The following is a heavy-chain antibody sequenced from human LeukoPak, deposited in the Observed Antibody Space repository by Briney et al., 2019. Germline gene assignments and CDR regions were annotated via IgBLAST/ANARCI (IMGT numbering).Heavy chain of an antibody. CDR2: ISGSGGST. Sequence: GGSLRLSCAASGFTFSSYAMSWVRQAPGKGLEWVSAISGSGGSTYYADSVKGRFTISRDNSKNTLYLQMNSLRAEDTAVYYCAKDSVVVVAATHRAYVDYWGQGTLVTVSS. J-gene: IGHJ4*02. CDR3: AKDSVVVVAATHRAYVDY. V-gene: IGHV3-23*01. D-gene: IGHD2-15*01. CDR1: GFTFSSYA.